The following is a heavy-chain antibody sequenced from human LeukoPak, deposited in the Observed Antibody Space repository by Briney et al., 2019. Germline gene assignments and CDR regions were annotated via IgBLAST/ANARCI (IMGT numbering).Heavy chain of an antibody. CDR1: GFTFSSYA. V-gene: IGHV3-23*01. J-gene: IGHJ4*02. Sequence: GGSLRLSCAASGFTFSSYAMSWVRQAPGKGLEWVSSISGSGGNTYYVDSVMGRFTISRDNSKNTLYLQMNSLRAEDTAVYYWAKYGMARGVFTEYYFDYWGQGTLVTVSS. D-gene: IGHD3-10*01. CDR3: AKYGMARGVFTEYYFDY. CDR2: ISGSGGNT.